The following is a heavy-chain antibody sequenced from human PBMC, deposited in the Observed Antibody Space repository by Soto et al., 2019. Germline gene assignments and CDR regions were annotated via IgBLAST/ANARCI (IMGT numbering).Heavy chain of an antibody. Sequence: QVQLVESGGGLAKPGGSLRLSCVVSGFSFSDSFMSWIRQAPGKGLEWISYISRHGTTIYYADSVKGRFTISRDNTKNSLYLQMDSLRVDDTAVYYCARNRAPTNWFDPWGQGTLVTVSS. CDR1: GFSFSDSF. J-gene: IGHJ5*02. V-gene: IGHV3-11*01. CDR3: ARNRAPTNWFDP. CDR2: ISRHGTTI.